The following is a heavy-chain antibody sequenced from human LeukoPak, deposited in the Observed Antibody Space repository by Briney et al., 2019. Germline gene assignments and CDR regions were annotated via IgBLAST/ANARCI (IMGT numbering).Heavy chain of an antibody. V-gene: IGHV1-46*01. CDR1: GYTFTSYG. CDR2: INPSGSST. Sequence: ASVNVSCKASGYTFTSYGISWVRQAPGQGLEWMGIINPSGSSTSYAQKFQGRVTMTRDTSTSTVYMELSSLRSEDTAVYYCARFPLRRYYFDYWGQGTLVTVSS. D-gene: IGHD4-23*01. CDR3: ARFPLRRYYFDY. J-gene: IGHJ4*02.